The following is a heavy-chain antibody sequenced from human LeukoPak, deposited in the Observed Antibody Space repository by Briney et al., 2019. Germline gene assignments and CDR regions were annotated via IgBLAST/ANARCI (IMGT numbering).Heavy chain of an antibody. CDR1: GFTLSSYE. J-gene: IGHJ4*02. D-gene: IGHD1-26*01. V-gene: IGHV3-74*01. CDR2: INTDGSST. CDR3: ARGYSGTYRFGY. Sequence: GGSLRLSCAASGFTLSSYEMNWVRQAPGKGLVWVSRINTDGSSTSDADSVKGRFTISRDNAKSTLYLQMSSLRAEDTAVYYCARGYSGTYRFGYWGQGTLVTVSS.